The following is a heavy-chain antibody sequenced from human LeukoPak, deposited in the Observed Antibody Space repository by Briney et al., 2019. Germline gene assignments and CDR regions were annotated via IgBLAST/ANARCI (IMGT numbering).Heavy chain of an antibody. CDR3: ARYPSGDQGLDS. D-gene: IGHD3-10*01. CDR1: GDSVSSNTAG. Sequence: SQTLSLTCAISGDSVSSNTAGWYWIRQSPSRGLEWLGRTYYRSRWYYEYAVSVRSRITINADTSKNHFSLQLNSVTPDDTAVYYCARYPSGDQGLDSWGQGTLVTVSS. CDR2: TYYRSRWYY. V-gene: IGHV6-1*01. J-gene: IGHJ4*02.